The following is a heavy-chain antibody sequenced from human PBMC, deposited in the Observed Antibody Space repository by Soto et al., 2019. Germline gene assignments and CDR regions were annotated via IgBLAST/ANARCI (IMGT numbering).Heavy chain of an antibody. CDR1: GDSVSSNSAA. Sequence: SQTLSLTCAISGDSVSSNSAAWNWIRQSPSRGLEWLGRTYYRSKWYNDYAVSVKSRITINPDTSKNQFSLQLNSVTPEDTAVYYCARDGAGSPGTGTTIDAFDIWGQGTMVTVSS. D-gene: IGHD1-1*01. V-gene: IGHV6-1*01. CDR3: ARDGAGSPGTGTTIDAFDI. J-gene: IGHJ3*02. CDR2: TYYRSKWYN.